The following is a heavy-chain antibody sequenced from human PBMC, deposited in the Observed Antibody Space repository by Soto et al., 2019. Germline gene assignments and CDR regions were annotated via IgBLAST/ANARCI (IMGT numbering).Heavy chain of an antibody. CDR3: ARDPNTAMVNYYYGMDV. CDR1: GFTFSIYG. CDR2: IWYDGSNK. Sequence: GALILSCAASGFTFSIYGMHWVRQAPGKGLEWVAVIWYDGSNKYYADSVKGRFTISRDNSKNTLYLQMNSLRAEDTAVYYCARDPNTAMVNYYYGMDVWGQGTTVTV. J-gene: IGHJ6*02. D-gene: IGHD5-18*01. V-gene: IGHV3-33*01.